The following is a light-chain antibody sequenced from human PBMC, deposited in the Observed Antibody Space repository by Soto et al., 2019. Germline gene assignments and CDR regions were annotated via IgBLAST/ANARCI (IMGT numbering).Light chain of an antibody. CDR2: TIN. CDR3: AAWDDSVNGVV. CDR1: SSNIGSNT. V-gene: IGLV1-44*01. Sequence: QSVLTQSPSVSGTPGQRVTISCSGSSSNIGSNTVNWYQQLPGTAPKLLIYTINQRPSGVPDRFSGSKSGTSASLAISGLQSEDEADYYCAAWDDSVNGVVFGGGTTLTVL. J-gene: IGLJ2*01.